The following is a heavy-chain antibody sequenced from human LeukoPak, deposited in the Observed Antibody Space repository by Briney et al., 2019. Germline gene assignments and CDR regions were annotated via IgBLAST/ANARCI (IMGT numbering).Heavy chain of an antibody. V-gene: IGHV5-51*01. Sequence: GESLKISCKGSGYSFTSYWIGWVRQMPGKGLEWMGIIYPGDSDTIYSPSFQGQVTISADKSINTAYLQWSSLKASDTAMYFCATSESQTKFDYWGQGTQVIVSS. CDR2: IYPGDSDT. J-gene: IGHJ4*02. D-gene: IGHD1/OR15-1a*01. CDR1: GYSFTSYW. CDR3: ATSESQTKFDY.